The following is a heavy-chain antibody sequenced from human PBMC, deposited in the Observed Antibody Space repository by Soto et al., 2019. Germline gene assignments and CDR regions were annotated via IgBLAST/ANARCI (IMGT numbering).Heavy chain of an antibody. CDR2: ISGSGGST. CDR1: GFTFSSYA. CDR3: AKRRRSSGWHFDH. J-gene: IGHJ4*02. D-gene: IGHD6-19*01. V-gene: IGHV3-23*01. Sequence: GGSLRLSCAASGFTFSSYAMTWVRQAPGQGLEWVSGISGSGGSTFSADSVKGRFTISRDNSENTLYLQMNSLRAEDTAVYYCAKRRRSSGWHFDHWGQGTLVTVSS.